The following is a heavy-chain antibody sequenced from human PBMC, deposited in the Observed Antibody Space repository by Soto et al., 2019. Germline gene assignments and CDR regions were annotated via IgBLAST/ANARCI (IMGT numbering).Heavy chain of an antibody. Sequence: ASVKVSCKASGYTFTSYGISWVRQAPGQGLEWMGWISAYNGNTNYAQKLQGRVTMTTDTSTSTAYMELRSLRSDDTAVYYCARDAPYYDFWSGYYNGDTYYYYGMDVWGQGTTVTVSS. CDR1: GYTFTSYG. CDR2: ISAYNGNT. CDR3: ARDAPYYDFWSGYYNGDTYYYYGMDV. J-gene: IGHJ6*02. D-gene: IGHD3-3*01. V-gene: IGHV1-18*01.